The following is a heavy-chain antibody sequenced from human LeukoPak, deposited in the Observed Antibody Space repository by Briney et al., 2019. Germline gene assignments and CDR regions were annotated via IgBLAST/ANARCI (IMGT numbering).Heavy chain of an antibody. V-gene: IGHV4-59*01. Sequence: PSETLSLTCTVSGGSISRYYWSWIRQPPGKGLEWIGYIYYSGSTNYNPSLKSRVTISVDTSKNQFSLKLSSVTAADTAVYYCASTDYGGNNNWFDPWGQGTLVTVSS. D-gene: IGHD4-23*01. CDR1: GGSISRYY. CDR2: IYYSGST. J-gene: IGHJ5*02. CDR3: ASTDYGGNNNWFDP.